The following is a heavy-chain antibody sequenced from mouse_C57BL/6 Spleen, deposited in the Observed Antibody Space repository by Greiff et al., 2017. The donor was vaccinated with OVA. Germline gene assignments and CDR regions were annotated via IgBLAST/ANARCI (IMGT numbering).Heavy chain of an antibody. CDR2: IDPETGGT. D-gene: IGHD2-12*01. J-gene: IGHJ4*01. Sequence: VQRVESGAELVRPGASVTLSCKASGYTFTDYEMHWVKQTPVHGLEWIGAIDPETGGTAYNQKFKGKAILTADKSSSTAYMELRSLTSEDSAVYYCTRLRRAGMDYWGQGTSVTVSS. CDR1: GYTFTDYE. CDR3: TRLRRAGMDY. V-gene: IGHV1-15*01.